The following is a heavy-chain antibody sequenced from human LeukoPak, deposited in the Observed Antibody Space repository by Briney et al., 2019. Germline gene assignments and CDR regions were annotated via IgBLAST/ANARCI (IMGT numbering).Heavy chain of an antibody. CDR1: GGSFSGYY. CDR2: INHSGST. V-gene: IGHV4-34*01. D-gene: IGHD6-13*01. Sequence: SETLSLTCAVYGGSFSGYYWSWIRQPPGKGLEWLGEINHSGSTNYNPSLKSRVTISVDTSKNQFSLKLSSVTAADTAVYYCARGYPQLVLSWFDPWGQGTLVTVSS. J-gene: IGHJ5*02. CDR3: ARGYPQLVLSWFDP.